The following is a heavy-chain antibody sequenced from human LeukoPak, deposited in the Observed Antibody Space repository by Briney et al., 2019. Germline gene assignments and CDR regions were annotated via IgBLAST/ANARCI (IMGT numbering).Heavy chain of an antibody. CDR3: ARGEYYDFWSGYYSNWFDP. Sequence: LRLSCAASGFTFSSYSMNWVRQPPGKGLEWIGYIYYSGSTYYNPSLKSRVTISVDTSKNQFSLKLSSVTAADTAVYYCARGEYYDFWSGYYSNWFDPWGQGTLVTVSS. CDR1: GFTFSSYS. D-gene: IGHD3-3*01. CDR2: IYYSGST. J-gene: IGHJ5*02. V-gene: IGHV4-30-4*08.